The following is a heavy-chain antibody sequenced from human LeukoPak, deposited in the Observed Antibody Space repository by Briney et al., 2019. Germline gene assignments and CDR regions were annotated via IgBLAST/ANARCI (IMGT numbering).Heavy chain of an antibody. Sequence: PGGSLRLSCAASGFTFSSYAMSWVRQAPGNGLEWVSAISGSGGSTYYADSVKGRFTISRDNSKNTLYLQMNSLRAEDTAVYYCAKVELYGSSWHTFDYWGQGTLVTVSS. CDR1: GFTFSSYA. CDR2: ISGSGGST. CDR3: AKVELYGSSWHTFDY. D-gene: IGHD6-13*01. J-gene: IGHJ4*02. V-gene: IGHV3-23*01.